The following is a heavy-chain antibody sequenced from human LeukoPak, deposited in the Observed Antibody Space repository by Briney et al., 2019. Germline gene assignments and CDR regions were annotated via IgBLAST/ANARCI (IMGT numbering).Heavy chain of an antibody. CDR1: GFAFSSYW. CDR2: IKQDGSEK. Sequence: GGSLRLSCAASGFAFSSYWMTWVRQAPGKGLEWVANIKQDGSEKYYVDSVTGRFTISKDNAKNSLYLQMNSLRADDSAVYYCARSGSAAGTLRGRNDYWGQGTLVTVSP. V-gene: IGHV3-7*01. D-gene: IGHD6-25*01. CDR3: ARSGSAAGTLRGRNDY. J-gene: IGHJ4*02.